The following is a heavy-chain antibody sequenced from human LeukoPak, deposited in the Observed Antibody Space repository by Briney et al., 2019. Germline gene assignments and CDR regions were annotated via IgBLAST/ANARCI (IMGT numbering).Heavy chain of an antibody. CDR2: IFYSGTT. D-gene: IGHD3-22*01. V-gene: IGHV4-39*01. Sequence: SETLSLTCTVSGDSINSRNYFWGWIRQPPGKGLEWIGTIFYSGTTYYSPSLKSRVTISVDTSKNQFSLKLTSVTAADTALYYCARHALYSDSSGYYCPFDYWGQGTPVTVSS. CDR1: GDSINSRNYF. J-gene: IGHJ4*02. CDR3: ARHALYSDSSGYYCPFDY.